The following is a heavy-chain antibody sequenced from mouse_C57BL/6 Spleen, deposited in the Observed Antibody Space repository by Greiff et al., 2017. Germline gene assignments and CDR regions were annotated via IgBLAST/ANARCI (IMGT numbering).Heavy chain of an antibody. V-gene: IGHV5-16*01. D-gene: IGHD6-5*01. CDR2: INYDGSST. CDR1: GFTFSDYY. Sequence: DVKLVESEGGLVQPGSSMKLSCTASGFTFSDYYMAWVRQVPEKGLEWVANINYDGSSTYYLDPLKSRFIISRDNAKNILYLQMSSLKSEDTATYYCARVPYLYAMDYWGQGTSVTVSS. J-gene: IGHJ4*01. CDR3: ARVPYLYAMDY.